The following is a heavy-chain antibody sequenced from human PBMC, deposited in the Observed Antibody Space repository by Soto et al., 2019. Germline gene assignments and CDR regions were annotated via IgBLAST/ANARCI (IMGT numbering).Heavy chain of an antibody. CDR2: ISPYNGNT. V-gene: IGHV1-18*01. Sequence: HVQLVQSGGELKKPGASVKVSCNTSGYTFNTYFISWVRQAPGQGLEWMGWISPYNGNTKYGEKFQCRVTMTTDTFTRTAYMELRNLRFDDTAVYYCARDTSNSFDYWGQGTLVTVSS. D-gene: IGHD2-2*01. J-gene: IGHJ4*02. CDR3: ARDTSNSFDY. CDR1: GYTFNTYF.